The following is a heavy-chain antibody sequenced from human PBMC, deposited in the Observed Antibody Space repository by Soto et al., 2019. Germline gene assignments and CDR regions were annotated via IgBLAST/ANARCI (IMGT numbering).Heavy chain of an antibody. D-gene: IGHD1-26*01. J-gene: IGHJ5*01. V-gene: IGHV4-59*12. CDR2: IYYSGST. Sequence: SETLSLTCTVSGGSISSYYWSWIRQPPGKGPEWSWYIYYSGSTNYNPSPKSRVTISVDNSKTTLYVQMNSLRAEDTAVYYCAKDLPGELLPTCFDSWGQGTLVTVSS. CDR1: GGSISSYY. CDR3: AKDLPGELLPTCFDS.